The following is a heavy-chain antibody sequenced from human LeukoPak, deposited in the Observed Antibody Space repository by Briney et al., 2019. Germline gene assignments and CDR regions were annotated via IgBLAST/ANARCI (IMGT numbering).Heavy chain of an antibody. V-gene: IGHV3-66*01. Sequence: GGSLRLSCAASGFTVSSNYMSWVRQAPGKGLEWVSVIYSGGSTFYADSVKGRFTISRDNSKNTLYLQMNSLRAEDTAVYYCAELGITMIGGVWGKGTTVTISS. D-gene: IGHD3-10*02. J-gene: IGHJ6*04. CDR2: IYSGGST. CDR1: GFTVSSNY. CDR3: AELGITMIGGV.